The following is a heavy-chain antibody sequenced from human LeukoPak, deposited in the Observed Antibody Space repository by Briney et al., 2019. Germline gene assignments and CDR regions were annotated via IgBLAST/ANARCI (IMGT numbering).Heavy chain of an antibody. CDR1: RVTLSTDW. V-gene: IGHV3-7*01. CDR3: ARGVPYDSWSGPHYSDY. Sequence: GESLRLSCTVSRVTLSTDWMSWVRQPPEKGLEWVAHIKQDGSQRYYVDPVKGRFTISRDSAKNSLYLQMNSLRAEDTAVYYCARGVPYDSWSGPHYSDYWGQGTLVTVSS. J-gene: IGHJ4*02. CDR2: IKQDGSQR. D-gene: IGHD3-3*01.